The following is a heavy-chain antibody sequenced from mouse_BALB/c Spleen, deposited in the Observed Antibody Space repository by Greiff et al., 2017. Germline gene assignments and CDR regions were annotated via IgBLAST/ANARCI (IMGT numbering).Heavy chain of an antibody. Sequence: VQLKESGPGLVKPSQSLSLTCTVTGYSITSDYAWNWIRQFPGNKLEWMGYISYSGSTSYNPSLKSRISITRDTSKNQFLLQLNSVTTEDTATYYCAREDYDGGSWFAYWGQGTLVTVSA. CDR2: ISYSGST. J-gene: IGHJ3*01. CDR3: AREDYDGGSWFAY. CDR1: GYSITSDYA. D-gene: IGHD2-4*01. V-gene: IGHV3-2*02.